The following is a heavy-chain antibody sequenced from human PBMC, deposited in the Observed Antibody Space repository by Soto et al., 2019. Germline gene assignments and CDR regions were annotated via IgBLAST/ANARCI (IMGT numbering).Heavy chain of an antibody. Sequence: MYRVNKTPEMGLEWVSTIGSSGTAYYADSVKGRFTISRDNSKNTLYLQMNSLTAEDTALYYCAKRVSVTAAKYTFDYWGQGALV. CDR2: IGSSGTA. J-gene: IGHJ4*02. D-gene: IGHD6-25*01. V-gene: IGHV3-23*01. CDR3: AKRVSVTAAKYTFDY.